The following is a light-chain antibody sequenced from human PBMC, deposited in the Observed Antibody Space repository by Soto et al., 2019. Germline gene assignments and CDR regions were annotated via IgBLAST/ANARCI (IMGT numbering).Light chain of an antibody. CDR2: DVS. CDR3: SSYTSTSTYV. J-gene: IGLJ1*01. Sequence: QSALTQPASVSGSPGQSITISCTGTSSDVGGYNYVSWYQQHPGKAPKLLIYDVSTRPSGVSNHFSGSKSGSSASLTISGIQTADEADYFCSSYTSTSTYVFGTGNKLTVL. CDR1: SSDVGGYNY. V-gene: IGLV2-14*03.